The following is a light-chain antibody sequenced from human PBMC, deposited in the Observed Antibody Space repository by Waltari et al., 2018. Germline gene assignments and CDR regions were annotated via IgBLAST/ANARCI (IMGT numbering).Light chain of an antibody. Sequence: DIQVTQSPSSLSASVGDRVTITCQACQDISHYLNWYHQRPGKAPKVLIYDASYLQTGVPSRFSGSGSGTHFTFAISSLQPEDIATYYCQHHDNLLFTFGQGTKLEI. CDR2: DAS. CDR1: QDISHY. V-gene: IGKV1-33*01. J-gene: IGKJ2*01. CDR3: QHHDNLLFT.